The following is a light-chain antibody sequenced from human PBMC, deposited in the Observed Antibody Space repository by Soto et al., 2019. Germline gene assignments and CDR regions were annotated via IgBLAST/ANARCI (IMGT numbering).Light chain of an antibody. Sequence: QSVLPQAPSASGTPGQRVTISCSGSNSNIGSNTVSWYQQVPGTAPKVLIYNNDQRPSGVPDRLSGSKSGTSASLAIGGLQSEDEADYYCAAWDGSLNGWVFGGGTKLTVL. CDR1: NSNIGSNT. CDR3: AAWDGSLNGWV. J-gene: IGLJ3*02. CDR2: NND. V-gene: IGLV1-44*01.